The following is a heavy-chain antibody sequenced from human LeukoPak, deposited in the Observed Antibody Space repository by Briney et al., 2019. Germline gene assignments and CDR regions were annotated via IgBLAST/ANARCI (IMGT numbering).Heavy chain of an antibody. V-gene: IGHV3-9*01. CDR3: AKGFHTAMVYYFDY. D-gene: IGHD5-18*01. CDR2: ISWNSGSI. Sequence: GRSLRLSCAASGFTFDDYAMHWVRQAPVKGLEWVSGISWNSGSIGYADSVKGRFTISRDNAKNSLYLQMNSLRAEDTALYYCAKGFHTAMVYYFDYWGQGTLVTVSS. J-gene: IGHJ4*02. CDR1: GFTFDDYA.